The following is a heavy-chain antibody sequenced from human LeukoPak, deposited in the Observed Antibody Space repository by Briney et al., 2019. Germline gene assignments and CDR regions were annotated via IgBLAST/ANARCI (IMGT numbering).Heavy chain of an antibody. CDR2: IRGGCGRP. CDR3: ARDPNGDYIGAFDM. CDR1: GFTFSAYA. D-gene: IGHD4-17*01. V-gene: IGHV3-23*01. Sequence: PGGSLRHSCTASGFTFSAYAMMWVRQAPGKGPEGVSAIRGGCGRPFYADAAKGRFTISRDNPKYTLFLQMNSLRDEDTAVYYCARDPNGDYIGAFDMGGPGTMVSVSS. J-gene: IGHJ3*02.